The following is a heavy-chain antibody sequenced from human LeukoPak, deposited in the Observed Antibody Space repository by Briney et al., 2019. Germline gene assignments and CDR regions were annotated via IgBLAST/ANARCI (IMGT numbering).Heavy chain of an antibody. CDR1: GFSFSSYA. Sequence: GGSLRLSCAASGFSFSSYAMSWVRQAPGKGLEWVSGISGSGGSTYYADSVKGRFTISRDNAKNSLYLQMNSLGAEDTAVYYCARRGTSSSWAHFDYWGQGTLVTVSS. V-gene: IGHV3-23*01. J-gene: IGHJ4*02. CDR2: ISGSGGST. D-gene: IGHD6-13*01. CDR3: ARRGTSSSWAHFDY.